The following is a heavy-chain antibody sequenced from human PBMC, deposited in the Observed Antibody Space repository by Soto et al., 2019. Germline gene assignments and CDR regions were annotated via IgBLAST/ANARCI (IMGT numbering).Heavy chain of an antibody. Sequence: AGSLRRFCAASGYTFSRYGMHWVRKAPGKGLEWVAVIWYDGSNKYYADSVKGRFTISRDNSKNTLYLQMNSLRAEDTAVYYCARDPPGYSSGWPHFDYGGQGTLVTAPQ. CDR3: ARDPPGYSSGWPHFDY. CDR1: GYTFSRYG. D-gene: IGHD6-19*01. V-gene: IGHV3-33*01. J-gene: IGHJ4*02. CDR2: IWYDGSNK.